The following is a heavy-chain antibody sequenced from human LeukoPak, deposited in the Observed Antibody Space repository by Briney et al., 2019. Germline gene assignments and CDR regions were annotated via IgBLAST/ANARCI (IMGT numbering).Heavy chain of an antibody. CDR1: GDSVSSNSAA. CDR2: TYYRSKWYN. J-gene: IGHJ4*02. Sequence: SQTLSLTCAISGDSVSSNSAAWNWIRQSPSRGLEWLGRTYYRSKWYNDYAVSVKSRITINPDTSKNQFSLQPNSVTPEDTAVYYCARAPSSYYDSSGHFDYWGQGTLVTVSS. V-gene: IGHV6-1*01. CDR3: ARAPSSYYDSSGHFDY. D-gene: IGHD3-22*01.